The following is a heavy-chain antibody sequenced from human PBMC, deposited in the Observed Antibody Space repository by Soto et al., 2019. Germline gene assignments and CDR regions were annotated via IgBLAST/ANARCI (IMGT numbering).Heavy chain of an antibody. D-gene: IGHD1-26*01. CDR1: GFTFSTYG. V-gene: IGHV3-33*01. CDR2: IWYDGSHK. J-gene: IGHJ4*02. Sequence: QVQLVEAGGGVVQPGRSLRLSCAASGFTFSTYGMQWVRHAPGTGLEWVAVIWYDGSHKDYADSVKGRFTISRDNSKNTLYLQMNSLRVEDTAVYYCARAVGPFDYWGQGTLVAVSS. CDR3: ARAVGPFDY.